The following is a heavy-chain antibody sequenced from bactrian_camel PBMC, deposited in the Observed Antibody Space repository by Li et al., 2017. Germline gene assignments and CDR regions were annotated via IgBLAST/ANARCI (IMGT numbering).Heavy chain of an antibody. J-gene: IGHJ4*01. V-gene: IGHV3S55*01. CDR3: AADIWCNGWEYRFAY. CDR2: IDSDGNS. D-gene: IGHD3*01. Sequence: VQLVESGGGSVQAGGSLRLSCAASGDTSVEYCMGWFRHTPGKAREGVAAIDSDGNSNYADSVKGRFTISRVNAKNTLYTLYLRMSILEPEDTAMYYCAADIWCNGWEYRFAYRGRGTQVTVS. CDR1: GDTSVEYC.